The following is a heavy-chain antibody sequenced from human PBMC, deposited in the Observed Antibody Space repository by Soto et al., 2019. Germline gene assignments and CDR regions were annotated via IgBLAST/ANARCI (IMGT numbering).Heavy chain of an antibody. CDR2: IYYSGST. Sequence: SETLSLTCTVSGGSISSYYWSWIRQPPGKGLEWIGYIYYSGSTNYNPSLKSRVTISVDTSKNQFSLKLSSVTAADTAVYYCARHPWFGWGYYYYYMDVWGKGTTVTVSS. J-gene: IGHJ6*03. V-gene: IGHV4-59*08. D-gene: IGHD3-10*01. CDR3: ARHPWFGWGYYYYYMDV. CDR1: GGSISSYY.